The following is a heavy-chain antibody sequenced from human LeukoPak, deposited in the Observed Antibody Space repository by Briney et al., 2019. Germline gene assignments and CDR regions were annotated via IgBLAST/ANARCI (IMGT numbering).Heavy chain of an antibody. CDR2: IDSDGSYT. V-gene: IGHV3-74*01. CDR3: ARSGGTYGWFDP. Sequence: QSGGSLRLSCAASGFTFSSYWMHWVRQAPGKGLVWVSRIDSDGSYTSYADSVKGRFTISRDNAKNTQYLQMSSLRAEDTAVYYCARSGGTYGWFDPWGQGTLVTVSS. D-gene: IGHD1-26*01. J-gene: IGHJ5*02. CDR1: GFTFSSYW.